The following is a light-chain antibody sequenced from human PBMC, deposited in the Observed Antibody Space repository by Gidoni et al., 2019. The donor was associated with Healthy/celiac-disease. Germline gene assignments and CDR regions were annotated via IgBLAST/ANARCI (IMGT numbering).Light chain of an antibody. J-gene: IGKJ1*01. CDR1: QGISSY. CDR2: AAS. Sequence: AIRMTQSPSSFSASTGGRVIITCRASQGISSYLAWYQQKPGKAPKLLIYAASTLQSEVPSRFSGSGSGTDFTLTISCLQSEDFATDYCQQYYSYPWTFGQGTKVEIK. V-gene: IGKV1-8*01. CDR3: QQYYSYPWT.